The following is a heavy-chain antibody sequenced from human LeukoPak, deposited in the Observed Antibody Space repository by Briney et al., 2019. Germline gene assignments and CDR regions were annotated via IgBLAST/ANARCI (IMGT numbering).Heavy chain of an antibody. V-gene: IGHV3-30*04. Sequence: GGSLRLSCAASGFTFSSYAMHWVRQAPGKGLEWVAVISYDGSNKYYADSVKGRFTISRDNSKNTLYLQMSSLRAEDTAVYYCARVRTVVRGVIILRSTDYWGQGTLVTVSS. CDR3: ARVRTVVRGVIILRSTDY. J-gene: IGHJ4*02. CDR1: GFTFSSYA. D-gene: IGHD3-10*01. CDR2: ISYDGSNK.